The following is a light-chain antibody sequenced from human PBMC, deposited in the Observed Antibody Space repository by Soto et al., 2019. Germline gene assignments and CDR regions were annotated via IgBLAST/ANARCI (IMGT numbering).Light chain of an antibody. CDR1: TSDIGGYNY. CDR3: SSYTSSSTLV. V-gene: IGLV2-14*01. Sequence: QSALPQPASVSGSPGQSITISCAGTTSDIGGYNYVSWYPQPPGKAPKVISSEVSNRPSGVSNRFSGSKSGNQASLTXSGLQAEDEADYYCSSYTSSSTLVLGTGTKV. CDR2: EVS. J-gene: IGLJ1*01.